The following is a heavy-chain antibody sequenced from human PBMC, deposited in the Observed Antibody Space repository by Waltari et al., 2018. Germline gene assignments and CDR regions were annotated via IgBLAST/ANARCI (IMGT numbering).Heavy chain of an antibody. V-gene: IGHV3-7*01. CDR1: GFSFSNYW. J-gene: IGHJ6*02. D-gene: IGHD3-10*02. Sequence: EEQLVESGGDLVQPGGSLRLSCAASGFSFSNYWMTWVRQAPGEGRQGVVNIKEDGSETHYGVSMKGRFTISRDNAKNSLYLKMNSLRVDDTAVYYCARGRMLTGMDVWGQGTTVTVSS. CDR3: ARGRMLTGMDV. CDR2: IKEDGSET.